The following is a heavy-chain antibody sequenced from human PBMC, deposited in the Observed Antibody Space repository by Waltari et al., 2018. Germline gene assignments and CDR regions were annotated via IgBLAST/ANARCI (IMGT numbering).Heavy chain of an antibody. D-gene: IGHD1-26*01. CDR2: INAGNGNT. V-gene: IGHV1-3*01. CDR3: ASYSGSYHYYFDY. Sequence: QVQLVQSGAEVKKPGASVKVSCKASGYTFTSYAMHLVRQAPGQRLEWMGWINAGNGNTKYSQKFQGRVTITRDTSASTAYMELSSLRSEDTAVYYCASYSGSYHYYFDYWGQGTLVTVSS. CDR1: GYTFTSYA. J-gene: IGHJ4*02.